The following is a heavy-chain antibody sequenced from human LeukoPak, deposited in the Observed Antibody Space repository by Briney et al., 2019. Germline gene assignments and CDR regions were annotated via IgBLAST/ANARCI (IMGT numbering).Heavy chain of an antibody. J-gene: IGHJ4*02. CDR1: GFTFSSYN. D-gene: IGHD3-10*01. CDR2: ISSSSSTI. Sequence: GGSLRLSCAASGFTFSSYNMNWVRQAPGKGLEWVSYISSSSSTIYYADSVKGRFTISRDNSKNTLYLQMNSLRAEDTAVYYCAKAQYYYGSGIDYWGQGTLVTVSS. V-gene: IGHV3-48*01. CDR3: AKAQYYYGSGIDY.